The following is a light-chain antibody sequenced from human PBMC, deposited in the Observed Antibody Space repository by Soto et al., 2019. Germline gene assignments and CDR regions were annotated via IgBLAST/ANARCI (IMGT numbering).Light chain of an antibody. Sequence: EVVLTQSPGTLSLSPGERATLSCRASQSVSNTYVAWYQHIPGQTPRLLIYGASNRATGIPDRFSGSGSGADFTLSNSRLEPEDFAVYYCQQHDSSPWMFGQGTKVDIK. CDR3: QQHDSSPWM. CDR2: GAS. CDR1: QSVSNTY. V-gene: IGKV3-20*01. J-gene: IGKJ1*01.